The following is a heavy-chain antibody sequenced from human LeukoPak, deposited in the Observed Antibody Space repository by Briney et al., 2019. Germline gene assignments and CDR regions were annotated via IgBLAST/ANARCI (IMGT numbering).Heavy chain of an antibody. CDR3: ARAHPARFLEWLTLPY. CDR1: GYTFTAYY. V-gene: IGHV1-2*02. CDR2: INPNSGGT. Sequence: AASVKVSCKASGYTFTAYYMHWVRQAPGQGLEWMGWINPNSGGTNYAQKFQGRVTMTRDTSISTAYMELSRLRSDDTAVYYCARAHPARFLEWLTLPYWGQGTLVTVSS. D-gene: IGHD3-3*01. J-gene: IGHJ4*02.